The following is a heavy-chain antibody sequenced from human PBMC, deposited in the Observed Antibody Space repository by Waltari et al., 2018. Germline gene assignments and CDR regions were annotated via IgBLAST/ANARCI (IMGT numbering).Heavy chain of an antibody. CDR3: ARDRITMIVGYWYFDL. CDR2: INHSGST. V-gene: IGHV4-34*01. D-gene: IGHD3-22*01. Sequence: QVQLQQWGAGLLKPSETLSLTCAVYGGSFSGYYWSWIRQPPGKGLEWIGEINHSGSTNYNPYLKSRVTISVDTSKNQFSLKLSSVTAADTAVYYCARDRITMIVGYWYFDLWGRGTLVTVSS. CDR1: GGSFSGYY. J-gene: IGHJ2*01.